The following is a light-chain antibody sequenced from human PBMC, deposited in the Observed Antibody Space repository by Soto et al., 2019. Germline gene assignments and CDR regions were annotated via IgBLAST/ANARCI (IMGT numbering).Light chain of an antibody. J-gene: IGLJ3*02. CDR3: CSYAGSSIWV. V-gene: IGLV2-23*01. Sequence: QSALTQPASVSGSPGQSITISCTGTSSDVGRYNLVSWYQQHPGKAPKLMIYDGSKWPSGVSNRFSGSKSGNTASLTISGLQAEDEADYYCCSYAGSSIWVFGGGTKLTVL. CDR2: DGS. CDR1: SSDVGRYNL.